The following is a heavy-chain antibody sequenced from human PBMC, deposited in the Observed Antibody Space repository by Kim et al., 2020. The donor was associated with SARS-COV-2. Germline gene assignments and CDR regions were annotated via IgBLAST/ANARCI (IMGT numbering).Heavy chain of an antibody. D-gene: IGHD3-10*02. CDR2: T. Sequence: TYYAGSVKGRFTISRDNSKNTLYLQMNSLRAEDTAVYYCAKGAREYYYVSWGQGTLVTVSS. V-gene: IGHV3-23*01. CDR3: AKGAREYYYVS. J-gene: IGHJ4*02.